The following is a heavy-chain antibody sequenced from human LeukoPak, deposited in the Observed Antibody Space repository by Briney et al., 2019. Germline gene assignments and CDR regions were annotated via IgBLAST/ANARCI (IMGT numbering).Heavy chain of an antibody. CDR2: ISHGGGGT. Sequence: GGSLRLSCAASGITFSTYAMNWVRQAPGKGLEWVSGISHGGGGTFYADSVKGRFTISRDNSKNTLYLQMNSLRDEDTAEYYCATRSGGYWGQGTLVTVSS. V-gene: IGHV3-23*01. CDR1: GITFSTYA. CDR3: ATRSGGY. D-gene: IGHD3-10*01. J-gene: IGHJ4*02.